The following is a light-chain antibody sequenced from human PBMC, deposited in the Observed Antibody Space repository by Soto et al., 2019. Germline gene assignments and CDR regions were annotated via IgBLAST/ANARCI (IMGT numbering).Light chain of an antibody. CDR1: QSVSRN. Sequence: EIGVKQSPGTVSVSPEERATLTCRASQSVSRNLAWYQQKVGQAPRLLIYGASSRATGIPDRFSGSGSGTDFTLTISRLEPEDFAVYYCQQYGISRWTFGQGTRLEIK. J-gene: IGKJ5*01. V-gene: IGKV3-20*01. CDR3: QQYGISRWT. CDR2: GAS.